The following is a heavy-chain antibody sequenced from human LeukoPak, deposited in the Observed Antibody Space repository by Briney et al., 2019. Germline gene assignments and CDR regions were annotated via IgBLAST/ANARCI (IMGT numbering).Heavy chain of an antibody. CDR2: IIPIFGTA. J-gene: IGHJ4*02. V-gene: IGHV1-69*13. CDR1: GGTFSSYA. D-gene: IGHD6-13*01. CDR3: ARGGYSSTQLEEYDY. Sequence: SVKVSCKASGGTFSSYAISWVRQAPGQGLEWRGGIIPIFGTANYAQKFQGRVTITADESTSTDYMELSRLRYEDTAVYYCARGGYSSTQLEEYDYWGQGTLVTVSS.